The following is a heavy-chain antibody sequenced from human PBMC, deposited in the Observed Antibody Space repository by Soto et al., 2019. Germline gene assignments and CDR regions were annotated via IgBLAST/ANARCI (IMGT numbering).Heavy chain of an antibody. D-gene: IGHD6-13*01. J-gene: IGHJ6*02. CDR1: GYTFTSYG. V-gene: IGHV1-18*01. Sequence: GASVKVSCKASGYTFTSYGISWVRQAPGQGLEWMGWISAYNGNTNYAQKLQGRVTMTTDTSTSTAYMELRSLRSDDTAVYYCARDGSSWYQSSLKTDYYYYYGMDVWGQGTTVTVSS. CDR3: ARDGSSWYQSSLKTDYYYYYGMDV. CDR2: ISAYNGNT.